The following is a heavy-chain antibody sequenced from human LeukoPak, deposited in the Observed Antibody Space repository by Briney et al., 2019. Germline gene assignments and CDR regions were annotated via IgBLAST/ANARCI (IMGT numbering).Heavy chain of an antibody. V-gene: IGHV3-48*01. CDR1: GFTFSSYS. J-gene: IGHJ3*02. D-gene: IGHD3-10*01. CDR3: ARESRADAFDI. CDR2: ISSSSSTI. Sequence: GGSLRLSCAASGFTFSSYSMNWVRQAPGKGLEWVSYISSSSSTIYYADSVKGRFTISRDNAKNSLYLQMNSLRAGDTAVYYCARESRADAFDIWGQGTMVTVSS.